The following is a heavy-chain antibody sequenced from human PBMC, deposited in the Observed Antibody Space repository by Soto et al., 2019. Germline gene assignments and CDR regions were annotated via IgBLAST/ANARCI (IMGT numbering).Heavy chain of an antibody. Sequence: KGLEWVSLIYSVGSIYYADCLKGRFTISRDNSKNTVYLQMNDLSVDDTAVYYCFPCIFRGKSGCWVFFFQAEDGIRGCSTVSAFLLNRSSDL. CDR3: FPCIFRGKSGCWVFFFQAEDGIRGCSTVSAFLLNRSSDL. D-gene: IGHD3-3*02. CDR2: IYSVGSI. V-gene: IGHV3-53*01. J-gene: IGHJ2*01.